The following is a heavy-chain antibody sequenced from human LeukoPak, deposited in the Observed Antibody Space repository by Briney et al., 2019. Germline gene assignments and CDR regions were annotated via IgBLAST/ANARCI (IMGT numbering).Heavy chain of an antibody. CDR3: AREPGYYYGSGSTGPWGY. V-gene: IGHV1-18*01. J-gene: IGHJ4*02. CDR2: INPNSGGT. Sequence: SVKVSCKASGYTFTSYGISWVRQAPGQGLEWMGWINPNSGGTNYAQKLQGRVTMTTDTSTSTAYMELRSLRSDDTAVYYCAREPGYYYGSGSTGPWGYWGQGTLVTVSS. CDR1: GYTFTSYG. D-gene: IGHD3-10*01.